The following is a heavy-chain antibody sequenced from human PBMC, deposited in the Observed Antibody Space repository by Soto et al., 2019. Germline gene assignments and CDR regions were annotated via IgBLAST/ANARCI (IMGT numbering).Heavy chain of an antibody. V-gene: IGHV1-18*01. Sequence: QVQLVQSGAEVKKPGASVKVSCKASGYTFTSYGISWVRQAPGQGLEWMGWISAYNGNTNYAQKLQGRVTMTTDTSTSTANMELRSLRSDDTAVYYCARDGTGYDILTGYYIPQYYFDYWGQGTLVTVSS. CDR2: ISAYNGNT. J-gene: IGHJ4*02. CDR3: ARDGTGYDILTGYYIPQYYFDY. D-gene: IGHD3-9*01. CDR1: GYTFTSYG.